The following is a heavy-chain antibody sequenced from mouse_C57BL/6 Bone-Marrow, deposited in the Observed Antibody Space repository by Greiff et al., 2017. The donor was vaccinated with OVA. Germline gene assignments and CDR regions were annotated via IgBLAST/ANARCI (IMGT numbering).Heavy chain of an antibody. D-gene: IGHD1-1*01. V-gene: IGHV1-74*01. CDR2: MHPSDSDT. CDR3: AIFTCGSSPWYFDV. CDR1: GYTFTSYW. J-gene: IGHJ1*03. Sequence: VQLQQSGAELVKPGASVKVSCKASGYTFTSYWMHWVKQRPGQGLEWIGRMHPSDSDTNDNQKFKGKATLNVDKYSSKADMQLSSLTSEDAAVYYCAIFTCGSSPWYFDVWGTGTTVTVSS.